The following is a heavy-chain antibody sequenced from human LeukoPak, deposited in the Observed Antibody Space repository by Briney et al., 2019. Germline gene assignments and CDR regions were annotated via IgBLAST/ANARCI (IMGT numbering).Heavy chain of an antibody. J-gene: IGHJ4*02. V-gene: IGHV1-8*01. Sequence: GASVKVSCKASGYTFTSYDINWVRQATGQGLEWMGWMNPNSGNTGYAQKFQGRVTMTRNTSISTAYMELSSLRSEDTAVYYCARGLTTEYSSSSLDFDYWGQGTLVTASS. D-gene: IGHD6-6*01. CDR3: ARGLTTEYSSSSLDFDY. CDR2: MNPNSGNT. CDR1: GYTFTSYD.